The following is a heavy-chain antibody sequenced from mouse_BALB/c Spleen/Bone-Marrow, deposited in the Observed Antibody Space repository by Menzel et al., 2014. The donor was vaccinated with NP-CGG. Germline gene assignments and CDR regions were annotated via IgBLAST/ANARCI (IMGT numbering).Heavy chain of an antibody. D-gene: IGHD2-2*01. J-gene: IGHJ4*01. CDR2: ISYSGST. V-gene: IGHV3-8*02. CDR1: GDSVTSGY. CDR3: ARFGYDYALDY. Sequence: EVHLVESGPSLVKPSQTLSLTRSVTGDSVTSGYRNWIRKFPGNKLEYMGYISYSGSTYYNPSLKSRISITRDTSKNQYYLQLKSVTTEDTATYYCARFGYDYALDYWGQGTSVTVSS.